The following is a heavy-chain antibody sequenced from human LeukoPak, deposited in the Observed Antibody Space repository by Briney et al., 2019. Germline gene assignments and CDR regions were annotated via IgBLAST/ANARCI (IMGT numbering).Heavy chain of an antibody. D-gene: IGHD3-22*01. CDR2: IDPSDSYT. J-gene: IGHJ5*02. Sequence: GESLRISCQGSGYSFTSYWISWVRQMPGKGLEWMGRIDPSDSYTNYSPSFQGHVTISADKSISTAYLQWSSLKASDTAMYYCARLHLYYYDSSGYCNWFDPWGQGTLVTVSS. V-gene: IGHV5-10-1*01. CDR3: ARLHLYYYDSSGYCNWFDP. CDR1: GYSFTSYW.